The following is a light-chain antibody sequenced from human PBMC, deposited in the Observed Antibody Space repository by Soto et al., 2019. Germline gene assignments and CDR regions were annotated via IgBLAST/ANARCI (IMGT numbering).Light chain of an antibody. CDR2: ETS. CDR3: QQGYNTPLT. Sequence: DSQMTQTPASLSASVGDGVTITCRVSQSISSYLNWYQQQPGKAPKLLISETSNLESGVPSRFSGSRSETHFTLTISSLQPEDFATYYCQQGYNTPLTLGGGTKVEIK. CDR1: QSISSY. J-gene: IGKJ4*01. V-gene: IGKV1-39*01.